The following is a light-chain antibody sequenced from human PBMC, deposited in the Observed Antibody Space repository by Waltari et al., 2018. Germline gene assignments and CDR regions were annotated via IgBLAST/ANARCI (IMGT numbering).Light chain of an antibody. Sequence: SYVLTQPPSVSVAPGQTARVSCGGNNIGGKSVHWYQQKAGQAPVLVVYDDRYRPSGIPERFSGSNSGDTATLTINKGEAGDEADYYCQVWDSSSEDWVFGGGTKLTVL. CDR3: QVWDSSSEDWV. J-gene: IGLJ3*02. V-gene: IGLV3-21*02. CDR2: DDR. CDR1: NIGGKS.